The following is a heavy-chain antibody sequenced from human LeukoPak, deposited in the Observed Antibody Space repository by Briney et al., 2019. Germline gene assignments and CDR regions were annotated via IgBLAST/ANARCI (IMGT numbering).Heavy chain of an antibody. V-gene: IGHV3-23*01. CDR3: AKSHRGHCSTTTCDDEGDY. D-gene: IGHD2-2*01. J-gene: IGHJ4*02. Sequence: GGSLRLSCAASGFSFSNYGMSWVRQAPGKGLEWVSSIRSGGDNTYYADSGRGRFTISRDNSKNTLYLQLNSLRAEDTAVYYCAKSHRGHCSTTTCDDEGDYWGQGTLVTVSS. CDR1: GFSFSNYG. CDR2: IRSGGDNT.